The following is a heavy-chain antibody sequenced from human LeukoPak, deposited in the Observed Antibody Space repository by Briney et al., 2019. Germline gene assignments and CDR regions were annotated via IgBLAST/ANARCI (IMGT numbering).Heavy chain of an antibody. V-gene: IGHV4-59*12. CDR3: ARSSRYQLPSPYWYFDL. CDR2: IYYSGSA. D-gene: IGHD2-2*01. Sequence: PSETLSLTCTVSGDSISTSYWSWIRQPPGKGLEWIAYIYYSGSANYNPSLKSRVTISVDTSKNQFSLKLSSVTAADTAVYYCARSSRYQLPSPYWYFDLWGRGTLVTVSS. J-gene: IGHJ2*01. CDR1: GDSISTSY.